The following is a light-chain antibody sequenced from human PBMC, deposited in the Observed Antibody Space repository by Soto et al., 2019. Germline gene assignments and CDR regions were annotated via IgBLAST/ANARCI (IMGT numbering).Light chain of an antibody. J-gene: IGKJ4*01. CDR2: DAS. Sequence: EIPMTQGPSTLSESLADRLITTCRASHSITNWLAWYQQKPGKAPKVLIYDASSLQSGVPSRFSGSGSGTDFTLTISSLQPEDFATYYCQQINSYPLTFGGGTKVDIK. CDR3: QQINSYPLT. CDR1: HSITNW. V-gene: IGKV1-5*01.